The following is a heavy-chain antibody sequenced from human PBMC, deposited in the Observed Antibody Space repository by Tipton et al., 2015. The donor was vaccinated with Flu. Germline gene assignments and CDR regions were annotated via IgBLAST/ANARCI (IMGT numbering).Heavy chain of an antibody. J-gene: IGHJ6*03. D-gene: IGHD5-24*01. V-gene: IGHV4-4*07. CDR2: IYTSGST. Sequence: TLSLTCTVSGGSISSYYWSWIRQPAGKGLEWIGRIYTSGSTNYNPSLKSRVTISVDTSKNQFSLKLSSVTAADTAVYYCARVGDGYNPRPPYYYYMDVWGKGTTVTVSS. CDR3: ARVGDGYNPRPPYYYYMDV. CDR1: GGSISSYY.